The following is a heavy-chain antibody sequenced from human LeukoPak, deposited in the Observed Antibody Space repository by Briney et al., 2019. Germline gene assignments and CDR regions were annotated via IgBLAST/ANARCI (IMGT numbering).Heavy chain of an antibody. CDR1: GFVFSNNE. J-gene: IGHJ4*02. Sequence: GGSLRLSCAASGFVFSNNEMHWVRQVPGKGLEWVSGISWNSVSIGYADSVKGRFTISRDNAKNSLYLQMNSLRAEDTALYYCAKAGQQLGFDYWGQGILVTVSS. CDR2: ISWNSVSI. D-gene: IGHD6-13*01. V-gene: IGHV3-9*01. CDR3: AKAGQQLGFDY.